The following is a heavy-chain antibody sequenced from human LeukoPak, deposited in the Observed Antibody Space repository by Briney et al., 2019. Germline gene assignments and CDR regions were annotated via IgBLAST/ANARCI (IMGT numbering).Heavy chain of an antibody. D-gene: IGHD2-15*01. J-gene: IGHJ6*02. V-gene: IGHV3-48*03. CDR2: ISGSGGTI. CDR3: ATDQGQGRYYYYYGMDV. Sequence: GGSLRLSCAASGFTFSSYEMNWVRQAPGKGLEWVSYISGSGGTIYYADSVKGRFTISRDNAKNSLFLQMNSLRAEDTAVYYCATDQGQGRYYYYYGMDVWGQGTTVSVSS. CDR1: GFTFSSYE.